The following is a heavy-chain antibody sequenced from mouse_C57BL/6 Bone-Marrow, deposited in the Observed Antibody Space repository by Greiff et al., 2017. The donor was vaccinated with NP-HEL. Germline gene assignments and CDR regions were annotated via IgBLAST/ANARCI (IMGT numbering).Heavy chain of an antibody. Sequence: QVQLKQPGAELVKPGASVKLSCKASGYTFTSYWMHWVKQRPGQGLEWIGMIHPNSGSTNYNEKFKSKATLTVDKSSSTAYMQLSSLTSEDSAVYYCARRDYSNVYYAMDYWGQGTSVTVSS. V-gene: IGHV1-64*01. CDR2: IHPNSGST. CDR1: GYTFTSYW. J-gene: IGHJ4*01. D-gene: IGHD2-5*01. CDR3: ARRDYSNVYYAMDY.